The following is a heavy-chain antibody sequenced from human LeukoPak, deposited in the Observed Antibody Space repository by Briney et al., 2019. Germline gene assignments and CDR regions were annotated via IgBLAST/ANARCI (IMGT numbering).Heavy chain of an antibody. D-gene: IGHD6-19*01. CDR3: AKDISSGAVAGTSLFDY. V-gene: IGHV3-9*01. CDR2: ISWNSGSI. CDR1: GFTFDDYA. J-gene: IGHJ4*02. Sequence: PGGSLRLSCAASGFTFDDYAMHWVRQAPGKGLEWVSGISWNSGSIGYADSVKGRFTISRDNAKNSLYLQMNSLRAEDTALYYCAKDISSGAVAGTSLFDYWGQGTLVTVSS.